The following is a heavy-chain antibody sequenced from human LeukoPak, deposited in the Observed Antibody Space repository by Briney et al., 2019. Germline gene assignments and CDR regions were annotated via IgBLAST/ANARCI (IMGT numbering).Heavy chain of an antibody. CDR1: GYTFTSYG. J-gene: IGHJ5*02. CDR2: ISAYNGDT. CDR3: ARDRTAMSVKRDFDP. D-gene: IGHD5-18*01. V-gene: IGHV1-18*01. Sequence: GASVKVSCKASGYTFTSYGISWVRQAPGQGLEWMGWISAYNGDTGYAQKFQDRLTMTTDTSTSTAYMELRSLRSDDTAMYYCARDRTAMSVKRDFDPWGQGTLVTVSS.